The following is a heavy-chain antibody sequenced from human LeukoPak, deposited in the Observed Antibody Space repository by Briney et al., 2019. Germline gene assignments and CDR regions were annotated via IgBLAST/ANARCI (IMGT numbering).Heavy chain of an antibody. CDR1: GFTLSNYG. CDR2: INSDGSST. V-gene: IGHV3-74*01. CDR3: ARGGSPFDH. J-gene: IGHJ4*02. Sequence: PVGALRLSFAAPGFTLSNYGIHWVRQAPGKGLVWGSDINSDGSSTSYADSVKARFTISRDNAKNTLYLEKNSLRDEDKAVSYCARGGSPFDHWGQGTLVTVSS. D-gene: IGHD6-6*01.